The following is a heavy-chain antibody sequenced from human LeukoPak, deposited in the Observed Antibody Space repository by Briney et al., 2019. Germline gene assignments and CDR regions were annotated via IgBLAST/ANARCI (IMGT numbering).Heavy chain of an antibody. D-gene: IGHD3-10*01. Sequence: ASVKVSCKASGYTFSDYYIQWLRQPPGQGPERMGWVKPDTGDTNYAQKFQGRGTMTRGTSISTAYMELSILRSSDTAVYYCVRLLWCGDTVYFDSWRQGTLVVVSS. CDR3: VRLLWCGDTVYFDS. CDR1: GYTFSDYY. CDR2: VKPDTGDT. J-gene: IGHJ4*02. V-gene: IGHV1-2*02.